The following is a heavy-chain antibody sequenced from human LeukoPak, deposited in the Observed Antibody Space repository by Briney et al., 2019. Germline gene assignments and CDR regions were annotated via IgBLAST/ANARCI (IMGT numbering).Heavy chain of an antibody. V-gene: IGHV4-59*01. CDR2: IYYSGST. Sequence: SETLSLTCTVSGGSISSYYWSWIRQPPGKGLEWIGYIYYSGSTNYNPPLKSRVTISVDTSKNQFSLKLSSVTAADTAVYYCARARVVVPAAVDYWGQGTLVTVSS. CDR1: GGSISSYY. CDR3: ARARVVVPAAVDY. D-gene: IGHD2-2*01. J-gene: IGHJ4*02.